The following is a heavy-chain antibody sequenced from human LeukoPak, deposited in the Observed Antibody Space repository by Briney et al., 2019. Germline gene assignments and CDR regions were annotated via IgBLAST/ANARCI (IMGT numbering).Heavy chain of an antibody. D-gene: IGHD3-22*01. V-gene: IGHV1-2*02. J-gene: IGHJ6*02. Sequence: ASVKVSCKASGYTFTGYYMHWVRQAPGQGLEWMGWINPNSGGTNYAQKFQGRVTMTRDTSISTAYMELSRLRSEDTAVYYCARDKYYYDSSGYYPVLDYYYGMDVWGQGTMVTVSS. CDR1: GYTFTGYY. CDR2: INPNSGGT. CDR3: ARDKYYYDSSGYYPVLDYYYGMDV.